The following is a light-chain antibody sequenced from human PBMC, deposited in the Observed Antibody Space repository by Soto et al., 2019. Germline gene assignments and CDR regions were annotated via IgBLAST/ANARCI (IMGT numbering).Light chain of an antibody. CDR2: NNN. Sequence: QSVLTQPPSASGTPGQRVTISCSGSYSNIGTNTVDWYQHLPGTAPKVLIFNNNQRPSGVPDRFSGSKSGTSASLAISGLQSEDEADYYCAVWDDSLSGMVFGGGTKLTVL. V-gene: IGLV1-44*01. CDR1: YSNIGTNT. J-gene: IGLJ2*01. CDR3: AVWDDSLSGMV.